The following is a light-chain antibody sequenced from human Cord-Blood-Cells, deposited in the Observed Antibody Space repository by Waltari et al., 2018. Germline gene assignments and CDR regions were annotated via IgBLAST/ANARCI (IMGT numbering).Light chain of an antibody. Sequence: QSALTQPRSVSGSPGLSVTISCTGTSSDVGGYNYVPWYQQHPGKAPKLMIYDVSKRPSGVPDRFSGSKSGNTASLTISGLQAEDEADYYCCSYAGSYTYVFGTGTKVTVL. CDR1: SSDVGGYNY. CDR2: DVS. CDR3: CSYAGSYTYV. V-gene: IGLV2-11*01. J-gene: IGLJ1*01.